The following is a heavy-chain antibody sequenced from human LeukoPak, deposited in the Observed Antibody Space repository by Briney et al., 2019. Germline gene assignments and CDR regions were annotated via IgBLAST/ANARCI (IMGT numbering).Heavy chain of an antibody. Sequence: PSETLSLTCAVSGGSISSSNWWSWVLQPPGKGLEWIGEIYHSGSTNYNPSLKSRVTISVDKSKNQFSLKLSSVTAADTAVYYCARVKGGYYYDSIVGDAFDIWGQGTMVTVSS. D-gene: IGHD3-22*01. V-gene: IGHV4-4*02. CDR1: GGSISSSNW. CDR2: IYHSGST. CDR3: ARVKGGYYYDSIVGDAFDI. J-gene: IGHJ3*02.